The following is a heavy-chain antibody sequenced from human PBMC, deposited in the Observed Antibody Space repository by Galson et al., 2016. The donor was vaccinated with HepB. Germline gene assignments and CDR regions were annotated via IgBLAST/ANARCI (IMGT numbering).Heavy chain of an antibody. Sequence: SLRLSCAVSGFTFSNHAMHWVRRAPGKGLEWVAFISYDGSNKNYADSVKGRFTISRNDSKNRLFLQLNSLRPEDTAVYYCARDVAVTTPWGYFDHWGQGALVTVSS. CDR1: GFTFSNHA. CDR3: ARDVAVTTPWGYFDH. D-gene: IGHD2-21*02. J-gene: IGHJ4*02. CDR2: ISYDGSNK. V-gene: IGHV3-30*04.